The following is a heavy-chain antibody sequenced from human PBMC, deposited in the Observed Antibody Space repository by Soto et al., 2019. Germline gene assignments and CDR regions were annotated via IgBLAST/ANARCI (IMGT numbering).Heavy chain of an antibody. CDR3: ATWPRYSSGWSDLYYYYYYMEV. V-gene: IGHV1-8*01. J-gene: IGHJ6*03. Sequence: ASVKVSCKASGYTFTSYDINWVRQATGQGLEWMGWMNPNSGNTGYAQKFQGRVTMTRNTSISTAYMELGSLRSEDTAVYYCATWPRYSSGWSDLYYYYYYMEVWGKGTTVTVSS. D-gene: IGHD6-19*01. CDR2: MNPNSGNT. CDR1: GYTFTSYD.